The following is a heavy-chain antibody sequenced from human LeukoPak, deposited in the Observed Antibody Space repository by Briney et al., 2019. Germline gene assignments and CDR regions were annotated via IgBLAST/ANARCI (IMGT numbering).Heavy chain of an antibody. J-gene: IGHJ2*01. CDR2: IYHNGNT. V-gene: IGHV4-59*01. CDR1: SGSISTYY. CDR3: ARVYHSNSYDYWYFDL. D-gene: IGHD6-13*01. Sequence: SETLSLTCTVSSGSISTYYWSWIRQPPGKGLEWIGYIYHNGNTNYNPSLKSRVTLSVDTSKNQFSLKLSSVTAADTAVYYCARVYHSNSYDYWYFDLWGRGTLVTVSS.